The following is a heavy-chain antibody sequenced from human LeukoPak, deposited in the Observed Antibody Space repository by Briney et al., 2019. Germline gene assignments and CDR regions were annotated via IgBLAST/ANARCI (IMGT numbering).Heavy chain of an antibody. Sequence: SETLSLTRAVCGGSFNDYFWGWIRQTPAKGLEWIGEINHGVSTKYHPSLESRVTLSVDTSKNQFSLKLTSVTAADTAVYHCARGHLRTGTREFDSWGQGTLVTVSS. D-gene: IGHD1-7*01. CDR3: ARGHLRTGTREFDS. J-gene: IGHJ4*02. CDR1: GGSFNDYF. CDR2: INHGVST. V-gene: IGHV4-34*01.